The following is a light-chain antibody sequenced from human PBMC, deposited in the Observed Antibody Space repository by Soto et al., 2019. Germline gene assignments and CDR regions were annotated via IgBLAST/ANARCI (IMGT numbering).Light chain of an antibody. J-gene: IGKJ1*01. CDR3: QQTHSTPWT. V-gene: IGKV1-39*01. CDR2: GAS. Sequence: DIQMTQSPSSLSASVGDRVTISCRASQTITTYLNWYQQKPGKAPQLLIYGASILQSGVPSRFTGSGSGTDFTLTISSLQPDDFATYHCQQTHSTPWTLGQGTKVDIK. CDR1: QTITTY.